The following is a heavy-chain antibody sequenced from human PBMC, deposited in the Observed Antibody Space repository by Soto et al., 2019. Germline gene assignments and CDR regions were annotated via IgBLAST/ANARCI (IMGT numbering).Heavy chain of an antibody. Sequence: SETLSLTCTVSGGSISSYYWSWIRQPPGKGLEWIGYNYYSGSTNCNPSLKSRVAISVDTSKNQFSLKLTSVTAADTAVYYCARGKDGAVAGFDYWGQGTLVTVSS. D-gene: IGHD6-19*01. CDR3: ARGKDGAVAGFDY. CDR1: GGSISSYY. J-gene: IGHJ4*02. CDR2: NYYSGST. V-gene: IGHV4-59*01.